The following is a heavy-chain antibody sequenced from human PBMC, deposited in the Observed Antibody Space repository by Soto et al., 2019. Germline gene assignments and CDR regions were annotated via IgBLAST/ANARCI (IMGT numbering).Heavy chain of an antibody. D-gene: IGHD6-19*01. CDR1: GGSFSGYY. Sequence: SETLSLTCAVYGGSFSGYYWSWIRQPPGKGLEWIGEINHSGSTNYNPSLKSRVTISVDTSKNQFSLKLSSVTAADTAVYYCARGDYSSGWPPGWFDSWGQGTLVTVST. CDR2: INHSGST. CDR3: ARGDYSSGWPPGWFDS. V-gene: IGHV4-34*01. J-gene: IGHJ5*01.